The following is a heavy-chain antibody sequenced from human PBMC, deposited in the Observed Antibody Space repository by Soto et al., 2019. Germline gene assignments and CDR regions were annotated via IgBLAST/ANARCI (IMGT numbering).Heavy chain of an antibody. CDR1: GGSISSSSYY. D-gene: IGHD3-10*01. J-gene: IGHJ6*03. V-gene: IGHV4-39*01. CDR2: IHSSGTT. Sequence: SETLSLTCTVSGGSISSSSYYWGWIRQTPGKGLEWIGSIHSSGTTYYNPSLKSRVTISIDTSKNQFSLKLSSVTAADTAVYYCARPSGSGSFRXYYYMDVWGKGTTVTVSS. CDR3: ARPSGSGSFRXYYYMDV.